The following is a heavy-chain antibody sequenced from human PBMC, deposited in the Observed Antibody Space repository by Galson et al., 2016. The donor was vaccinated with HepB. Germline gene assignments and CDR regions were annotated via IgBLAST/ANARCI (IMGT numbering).Heavy chain of an antibody. V-gene: IGHV1-3*01. Sequence: SVKVSCKASGYTFANYVVHWVRQAPGQRLEWMGWINVGNGYTRYSQNLQGRVTITRDTSATTAYMELSSLRSEDTAVYYCARVFVYYFVMDVWGQGTTVTVSS. CDR1: GYTFANYV. CDR3: ARVFVYYFVMDV. CDR2: INVGNGYT. J-gene: IGHJ6*02.